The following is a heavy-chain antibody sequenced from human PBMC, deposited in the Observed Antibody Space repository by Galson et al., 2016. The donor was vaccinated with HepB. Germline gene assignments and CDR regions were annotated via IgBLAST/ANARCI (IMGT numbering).Heavy chain of an antibody. CDR2: IDWEDDK. CDR3: AREDTRTNGGMDV. Sequence: PALVKPTQTLTLTCTFSGFSLTTSGMCVNWIRQPPGKALEWLALIDWEDDKYYSTSLKTRLTISKDTSKNQVVLTMTNMDAMDTATYYCAREDTRTNGGMDVWGQGTTVTVSS. CDR1: GFSLTTSGMC. V-gene: IGHV2-70*01. D-gene: IGHD5-18*01. J-gene: IGHJ6*02.